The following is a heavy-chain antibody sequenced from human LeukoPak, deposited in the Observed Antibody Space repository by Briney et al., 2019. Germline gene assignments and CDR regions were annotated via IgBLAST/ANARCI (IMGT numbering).Heavy chain of an antibody. CDR3: ARNYYDSSGYPNWFDP. Sequence: ASVKVSCKASGYTXTSYGISWVRQAPGQGLEWMGWISAYNGNTNYAQKLQGRVTMTTDTSTSTAYMELRSLRSDDTAVYYCARNYYDSSGYPNWFDPWGQGTLVTVSS. V-gene: IGHV1-18*01. D-gene: IGHD3-22*01. CDR2: ISAYNGNT. CDR1: GYTXTSYG. J-gene: IGHJ5*02.